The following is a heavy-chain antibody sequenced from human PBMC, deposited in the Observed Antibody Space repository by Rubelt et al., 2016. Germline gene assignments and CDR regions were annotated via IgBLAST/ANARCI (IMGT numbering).Heavy chain of an antibody. CDR1: GGSFSGYY. CDR2: INHRGNT. Sequence: QVQLQQWGAGLLKPSETLSLTCAVYGGSFSGYYWSWSRLSPGKGLEWIAEINHRGNTNYNPSLSLKSRVTISVDTSKNQVSLYLRSVTAADTAVYYWARGRNFYGMDVRGQGTTVTVSS. V-gene: IGHV4-34*02. J-gene: IGHJ6*02. CDR3: ARGRNFYGMDV.